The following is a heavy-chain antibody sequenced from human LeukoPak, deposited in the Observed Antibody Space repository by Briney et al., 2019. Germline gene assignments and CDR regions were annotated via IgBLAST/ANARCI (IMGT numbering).Heavy chain of an antibody. J-gene: IGHJ6*03. CDR1: GGSISSYH. V-gene: IGHV4-59*01. CDR3: ARTTMVRGTYYMDV. CDR2: IYYSGYT. D-gene: IGHD3-10*01. Sequence: SETLSLTCTVSGGSISSYHWSWIRQPAGKGLEWIGYIYYSGYTNYNPSLKSRVTISVDTSKNQFSLKLSSVTAADTAVYYCARTTMVRGTYYMDVWGKGTTVTISS.